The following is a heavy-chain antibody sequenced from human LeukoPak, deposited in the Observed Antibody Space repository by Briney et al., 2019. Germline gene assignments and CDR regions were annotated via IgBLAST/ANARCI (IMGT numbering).Heavy chain of an antibody. J-gene: IGHJ6*03. CDR3: ARGEYDILTGYDYYYYYMDV. V-gene: IGHV4-59*01. Sequence: PSETLSLTCTVSGGSISSYYWSWIRQPPGTGLEWIGYIYYSGSTNYNPSLKSRVTISVDTSKNQFSLKLSSVTAADTAVYYCARGEYDILTGYDYYYYYMDVWGKGTTVTVSS. CDR2: IYYSGST. D-gene: IGHD3-9*01. CDR1: GGSISSYY.